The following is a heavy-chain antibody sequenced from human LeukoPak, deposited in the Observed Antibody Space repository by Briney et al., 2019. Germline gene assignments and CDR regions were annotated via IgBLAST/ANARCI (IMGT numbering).Heavy chain of an antibody. Sequence: GASVKVSCKASGYTLTSYGISWVRQAPGQGLEWMGWISAYNGNTNYAQKLQGRVTMTTDTSTSTAHMELRSLRSDDTAVYYCAVIAYCGGDCYSGAFDIWGQGTMVTVSS. CDR3: AVIAYCGGDCYSGAFDI. CDR2: ISAYNGNT. J-gene: IGHJ3*02. D-gene: IGHD2-21*02. V-gene: IGHV1-18*01. CDR1: GYTLTSYG.